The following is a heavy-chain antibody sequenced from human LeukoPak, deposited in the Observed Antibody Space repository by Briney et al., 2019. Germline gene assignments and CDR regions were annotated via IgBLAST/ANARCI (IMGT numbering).Heavy chain of an antibody. J-gene: IGHJ4*02. CDR1: GFTFSSYA. V-gene: IGHV3-23*01. D-gene: IGHD3-22*01. Sequence: GGSLRLSCAASGFTFSSYAMSWVRQAPGKGLEWVSAISGSGGSTYYADSVKGRFTISRDNSKNTLYLQMNSLRAEDTAVYYCAKDYNYYDSSGHFDYWGQGTLVTVSS. CDR2: ISGSGGST. CDR3: AKDYNYYDSSGHFDY.